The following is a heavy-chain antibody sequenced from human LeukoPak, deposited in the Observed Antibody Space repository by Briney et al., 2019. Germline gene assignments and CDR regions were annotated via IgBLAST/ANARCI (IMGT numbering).Heavy chain of an antibody. V-gene: IGHV4-59*08. CDR2: IYYSGST. CDR1: GGSLSSYY. J-gene: IGHJ4*02. Sequence: SETLSLTCTVSGGSLSSYYWSWIRQPPGKGLEWIGYIYYSGSTNYNPSLKSRVTISVDTSKNQFSLKLSSVTAADTAVYYCARPGGSYGALDYWGQGTLVTVSS. D-gene: IGHD1-26*01. CDR3: ARPGGSYGALDY.